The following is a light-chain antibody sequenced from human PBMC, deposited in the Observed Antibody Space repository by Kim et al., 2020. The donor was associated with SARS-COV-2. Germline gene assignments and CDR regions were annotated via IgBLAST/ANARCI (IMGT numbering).Light chain of an antibody. J-gene: IGLJ2*01. CDR1: SLRNYY. V-gene: IGLV3-19*01. CDR3: NSRDSSTNHLV. CDR2: GKN. Sequence: SSELTQDPAVSVALGQTVRITCQGDSLRNYYANWYQQKPGQAPVVVIYGKNIRLSGIPDRFSGSNSGSTASLTITGAQAEDEADYYCNSRDSSTNHLVFG.